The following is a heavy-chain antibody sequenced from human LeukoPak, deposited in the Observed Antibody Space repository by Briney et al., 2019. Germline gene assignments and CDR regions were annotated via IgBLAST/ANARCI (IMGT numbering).Heavy chain of an antibody. CDR2: IRSDGSTK. J-gene: IGHJ4*02. CDR1: GFVFRDYN. Sequence: PGGSLRLSCTASGFVFRDYNVNWVRQAPGKGLEWVAFIRSDGSTKSYADSVKGRFAISRNNSKNTLYLQMNSLRAEDTAVYYCARRVGDLLLWDWGQGTLVTVSS. D-gene: IGHD3-16*02. V-gene: IGHV3-30*02. CDR3: ARRVGDLLLWD.